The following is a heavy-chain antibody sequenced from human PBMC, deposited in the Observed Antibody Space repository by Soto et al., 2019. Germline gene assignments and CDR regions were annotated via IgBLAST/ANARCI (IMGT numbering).Heavy chain of an antibody. Sequence: QVQLEESGGGVVQPGRSLRLSCAASGFTFSSHAMQWVRQAPCKGLEWVAVISYDGSNKYYADSVKGRFTISRDNSKNTLHLHMYSLRPEDTAVYHCVRDRVVAGIGYVAYWGQGTLVTVSS. J-gene: IGHJ4*02. CDR1: GFTFSSHA. D-gene: IGHD6-19*01. CDR2: ISYDGSNK. V-gene: IGHV3-30-3*01. CDR3: VRDRVVAGIGYVAY.